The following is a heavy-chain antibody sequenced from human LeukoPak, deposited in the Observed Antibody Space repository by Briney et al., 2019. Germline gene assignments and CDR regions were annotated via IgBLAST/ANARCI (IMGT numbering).Heavy chain of an antibody. V-gene: IGHV4-61*09. CDR2: IYTTGTT. CDR3: ARDPADVGATGSR. J-gene: IGHJ4*02. Sequence: SETLSLTCTVSGGSISRGSNYYWTWFRQPAGKGLEWIGHIYTTGTTNYNPSLKSRVTISLDTSKNQFSLKLSSVTAADTAVYYCARDPADVGATGSRWGQGTLVTVSS. D-gene: IGHD1-26*01. CDR1: GGSISRGSNYY.